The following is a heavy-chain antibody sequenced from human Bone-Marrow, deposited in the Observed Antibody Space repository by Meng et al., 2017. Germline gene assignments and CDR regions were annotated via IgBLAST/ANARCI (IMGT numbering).Heavy chain of an antibody. J-gene: IGHJ4*02. CDR3: ARGRSGYFDY. Sequence: EGQLVGTGGGCILPGGSLRPSCEASGFSVSSNYMSWVRQVPGKGLEWISVIYSGGSTYYADSVKGRFTISRDNSKNTLYLQMNSLRAEDTAVYYCARGRSGYFDYWGQGTLVTVSS. CDR2: IYSGGST. V-gene: IGHV3-53*02. CDR1: GFSVSSNY. D-gene: IGHD3-3*01.